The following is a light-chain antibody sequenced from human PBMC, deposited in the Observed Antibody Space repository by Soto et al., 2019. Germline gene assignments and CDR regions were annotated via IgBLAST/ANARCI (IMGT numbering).Light chain of an antibody. CDR2: SVS. V-gene: IGLV2-14*03. CDR1: SSDVGGYNY. J-gene: IGLJ1*01. Sequence: QSALTQPASVSGSSGQSITISCTGTSSDVGGYNYVSWYQQHPGKSPKLMIYSVSNRPSGVSYRFSGSKSGNTAYLTISGLQTEDEADYYCISYTVSRSYVFGSGTKVTVL. CDR3: ISYTVSRSYV.